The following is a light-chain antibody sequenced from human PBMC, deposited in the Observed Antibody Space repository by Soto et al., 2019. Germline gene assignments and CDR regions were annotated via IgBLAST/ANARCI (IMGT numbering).Light chain of an antibody. Sequence: DIQMTQSPSSLSASVGDRVTITCRASQTTSTYLNWYQQKPGKAPRLLIYDASSLLSGVPSRFSGSGSGTDFTLTIASLQPEDFSTYYCQQSDSTPYTFGQGTKVDI. V-gene: IGKV1-39*01. J-gene: IGKJ2*01. CDR3: QQSDSTPYT. CDR1: QTTSTY. CDR2: DAS.